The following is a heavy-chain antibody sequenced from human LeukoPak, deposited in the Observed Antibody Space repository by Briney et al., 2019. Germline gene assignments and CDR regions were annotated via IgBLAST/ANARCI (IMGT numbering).Heavy chain of an antibody. CDR2: VDPRSGNT. J-gene: IGHJ4*02. D-gene: IGHD6-13*01. V-gene: IGHV1-8*01. CDR1: GYTFTIYD. Sequence: ASVTVSFKASGYTFTIYDINWVRQATGQGPEWLGWVDPRSGNTGCAQKFQDRVTMTRDTSINTAYMELSSLDFEDTAVYYCARRYSSNWDFDYWGQGTLITVSS. CDR3: ARRYSSNWDFDY.